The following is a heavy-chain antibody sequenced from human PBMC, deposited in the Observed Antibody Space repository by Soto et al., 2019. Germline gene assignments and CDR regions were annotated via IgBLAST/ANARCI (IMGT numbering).Heavy chain of an antibody. V-gene: IGHV5-51*01. CDR2: IDPSDSYT. CDR3: ARHDSSWYGFDY. CDR1: GYTFTGYW. Sequence: PGESRKISCKGSGYTFTGYWLSWVRQVPGKGLEWMGKIDPSDSYTRYSPSFQGQVTISADKSISTAYLQWSSLKASDTAMYYCARHDSSWYGFDYWGQGTLVTVSS. J-gene: IGHJ4*02. D-gene: IGHD6-13*01.